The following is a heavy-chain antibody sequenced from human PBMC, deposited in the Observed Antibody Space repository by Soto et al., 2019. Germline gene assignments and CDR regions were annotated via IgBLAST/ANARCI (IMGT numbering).Heavy chain of an antibody. CDR1: GYTFTSYG. CDR3: ARDSGSSWYLWSFYSGRFDY. Sequence: QVQLVQSGAEVKKPGASVKVSCKASGYTFTSYGISWVRQAPGQGLEWMGWISAYNGNTNYAQKLQGRVTMTTDTSTSTAYMELRSLRSDDTAVYYCARDSGSSWYLWSFYSGRFDYWGKGTLVTVSS. J-gene: IGHJ4*02. V-gene: IGHV1-18*01. D-gene: IGHD6-13*01. CDR2: ISAYNGNT.